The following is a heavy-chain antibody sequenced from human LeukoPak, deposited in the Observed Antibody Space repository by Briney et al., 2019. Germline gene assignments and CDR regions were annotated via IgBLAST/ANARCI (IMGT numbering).Heavy chain of an antibody. Sequence: SVKVSCKASGGTFSSDAISWVRQAPGQGLEWMGGIIPIFGTANYAQKFQGRVTITTDESTSTAYMELSSLRSEDTAVYYCARHYDSSGYSLTAFDYWGQGTLVTVSP. D-gene: IGHD3-22*01. CDR1: GGTFSSDA. J-gene: IGHJ4*02. V-gene: IGHV1-69*05. CDR3: ARHYDSSGYSLTAFDY. CDR2: IIPIFGTA.